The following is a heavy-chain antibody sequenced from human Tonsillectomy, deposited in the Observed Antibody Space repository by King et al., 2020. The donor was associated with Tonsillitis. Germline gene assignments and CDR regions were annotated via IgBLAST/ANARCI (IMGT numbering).Heavy chain of an antibody. D-gene: IGHD5-12*01. V-gene: IGHV3-48*03. CDR1: GFTFSTYE. CDR2: ISSSGSTI. Sequence: VQLVESGGGLVQPGGSLRLSCAASGFTFSTYEMNWVRQAPGKGLEWVSYISSSGSTIYYADSVKGRFTISRDNAKNSLFLQMNSLRAEDTAVYYCAREGYSGYVSYGMDVWGQGTTVTVSS. J-gene: IGHJ6*02. CDR3: AREGYSGYVSYGMDV.